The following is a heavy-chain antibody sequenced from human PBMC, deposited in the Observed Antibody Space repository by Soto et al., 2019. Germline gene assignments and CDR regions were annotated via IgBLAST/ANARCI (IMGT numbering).Heavy chain of an antibody. CDR3: GKGHCATTSCSGDY. CDR1: GFTFDDYA. J-gene: IGHJ4*02. D-gene: IGHD2-2*01. V-gene: IGHV3-9*01. CDR2: ISWNSGTI. Sequence: PGGSLRLSCAVPGFTFDDYAMHWVRQGPGKGLEWVSGISWNSGTIYYADSVKGRFTISRDNAKNSLYLQMNSLRPEDTALYYCGKGHCATTSCSGDYWGQGTLVTVSS.